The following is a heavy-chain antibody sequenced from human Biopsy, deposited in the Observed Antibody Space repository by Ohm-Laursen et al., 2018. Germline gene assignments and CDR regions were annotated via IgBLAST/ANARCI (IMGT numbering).Heavy chain of an antibody. J-gene: IGHJ4*02. V-gene: IGHV3-23*01. CDR1: GFPFHNYA. CDR2: ISGSGGST. CDR3: AKGGYCTTTSCYMDVDY. Sequence: SLRLSCAAPGFPFHNYAINWVRQAPGKGLEWVSTISGSGGSTYYADSVKGRFTISRDASKNTLYLLMNSLRAEDTAMYYCAKGGYCTTTSCYMDVDYWGQGTLVTVSS. D-gene: IGHD2-2*02.